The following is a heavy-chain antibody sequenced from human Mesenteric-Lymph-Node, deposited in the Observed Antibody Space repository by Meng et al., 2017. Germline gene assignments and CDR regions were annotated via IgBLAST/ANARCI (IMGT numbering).Heavy chain of an antibody. Sequence: GESLKISCAASGFTFSSYAMSWVRQAPGKGLEWVSGVSDRGASTFYADSVRGRFTISRDNSKNMLYLQMSSLRAEDTAVYYCAKAPYTYGAWALDVWGQGTVVTVSS. CDR3: AKAPYTYGAWALDV. D-gene: IGHD2-2*02. V-gene: IGHV3-23*01. J-gene: IGHJ3*01. CDR2: VSDRGAST. CDR1: GFTFSSYA.